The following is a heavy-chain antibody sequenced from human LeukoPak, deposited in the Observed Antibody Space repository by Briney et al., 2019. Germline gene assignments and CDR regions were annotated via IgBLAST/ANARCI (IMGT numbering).Heavy chain of an antibody. V-gene: IGHV3-30*02. CDR1: GFTFSSYG. J-gene: IGHJ4*01. D-gene: IGHD3-10*01. CDR2: IWYDGSNK. Sequence: GGSLRLSCAASGFTFSSYGMHWVRQAPGKGLEWVALIWYDGSNKYYTDSVKGRLTISRDNPKNTLYLQINSLRAEDTAVYYCARAGPYGSGSYCAYWGHGTLVTVSS. CDR3: ARAGPYGSGSYCAY.